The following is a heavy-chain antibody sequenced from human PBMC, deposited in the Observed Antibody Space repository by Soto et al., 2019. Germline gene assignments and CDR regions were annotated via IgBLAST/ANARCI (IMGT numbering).Heavy chain of an antibody. CDR1: GFSFSNYA. J-gene: IGHJ4*02. D-gene: IGHD2-15*01. CDR2: ISDDGSNE. V-gene: IGHV3-30-3*01. CDR3: ARDYGDGSSELDY. Sequence: QVQLVESGGGVVQPGRSLRPSCVASGFSFSNYALHWVRQAPGKGLEWVAVISDDGSNEYYADSVKGRFTISRDNSKNTLFLQMNSLRTEDRAFYYCARDYGDGSSELDYWGQGTLVTVSS.